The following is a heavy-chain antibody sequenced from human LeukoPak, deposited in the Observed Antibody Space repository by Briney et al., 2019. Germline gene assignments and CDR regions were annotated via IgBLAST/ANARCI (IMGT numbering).Heavy chain of an antibody. CDR1: GGTFSSYA. J-gene: IGHJ4*02. V-gene: IGHV1-69*05. CDR3: ATTPPKTYDSSGSAATFDY. D-gene: IGHD3-22*01. Sequence: ASVKVSCKASGGTFSSYAISWVRQAPGQGLEWMGRIIPIFGTANYAQKFQGRVTITTDESTSTAYMELSSLRSEDTAVYYCATTPPKTYDSSGSAATFDYWGQGTLVTVSS. CDR2: IIPIFGTA.